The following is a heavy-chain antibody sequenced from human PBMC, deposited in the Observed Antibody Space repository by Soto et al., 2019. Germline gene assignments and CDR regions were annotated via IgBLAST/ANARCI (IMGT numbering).Heavy chain of an antibody. CDR3: AHRSYNNYLDY. Sequence: SGPTLVNPTQTLTLTCTFSGFSISTSGVGVGWIRQPPGKALEWLTLIYWDDDKRYSPSLKSRLTITKDTSKNQVVLTITNMDPVDTATYYCAHRSYNNYLDYWGQGTLVTVSS. V-gene: IGHV2-5*02. CDR2: IYWDDDK. D-gene: IGHD1-26*01. CDR1: GFSISTSGVG. J-gene: IGHJ4*02.